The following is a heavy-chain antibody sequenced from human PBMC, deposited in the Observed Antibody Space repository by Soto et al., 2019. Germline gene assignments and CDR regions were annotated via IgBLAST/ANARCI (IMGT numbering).Heavy chain of an antibody. CDR3: AHSRRLSGYEYYYYYYAMDV. CDR1: GFSLSTSGVG. V-gene: IGHV2-5*02. Sequence: QITLKESGPTLVKPTQTLTLTCTFSGFSLSTSGVGVGWIRQPPGKALEWLALIYWDDDKRYSPSLKSRLTITKTTSKYQVVLTMTNMDPVDTATYYCAHSRRLSGYEYYYYYYAMDVWGQGTTVTVSS. D-gene: IGHD5-12*01. CDR2: IYWDDDK. J-gene: IGHJ6*02.